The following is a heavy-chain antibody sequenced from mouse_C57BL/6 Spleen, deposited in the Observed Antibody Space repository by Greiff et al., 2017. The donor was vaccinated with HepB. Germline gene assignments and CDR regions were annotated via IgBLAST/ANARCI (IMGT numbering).Heavy chain of an antibody. D-gene: IGHD1-1*01. CDR2: IYPGSGNT. CDR1: GYTFTDYY. V-gene: IGHV1-76*01. CDR3: ARSYYYGSSPYWYFDV. J-gene: IGHJ1*03. Sequence: QVQLQQSGAELVRPGASVKLSCKASGYTFTDYYINWVKQRPGQGLEWIARIYPGSGNTYYNEKFKGKATLTAEKSSSTAYMQLSSLTSEDSAVYFCARSYYYGSSPYWYFDVWGTGTTVTVSS.